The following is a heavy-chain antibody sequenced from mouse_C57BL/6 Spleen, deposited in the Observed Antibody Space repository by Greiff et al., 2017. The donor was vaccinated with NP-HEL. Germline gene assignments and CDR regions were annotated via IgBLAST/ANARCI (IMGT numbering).Heavy chain of an antibody. V-gene: IGHV3-6*01. Sequence: EVQRVESGPGLVKPSQSLSLTCSVTGYSITSGYYWNWIRQFPGNKLEWMGYISYDGSNNYNPSLKNRISITRDTSKNQFFLKLNSVTTEDTATYYCARDPYGNYLDYWGQGTTLTVSS. CDR1: GYSITSGYY. J-gene: IGHJ2*01. D-gene: IGHD2-1*01. CDR3: ARDPYGNYLDY. CDR2: ISYDGSN.